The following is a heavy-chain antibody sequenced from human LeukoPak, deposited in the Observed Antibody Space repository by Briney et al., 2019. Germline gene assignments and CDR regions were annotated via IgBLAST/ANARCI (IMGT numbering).Heavy chain of an antibody. CDR2: INEEGTFT. CDR1: GFTFSGYW. J-gene: IGHJ4*02. Sequence: GGSLRLSCAASGFTFSGYWMHWVRQVPGKGLVWVSRINEEGTFTNYADSVKGRFTISRDNAKNTLYLQMNSLRAEDTAVYYCARDRLAGGYSYGPFDYWGQGTLVTVSS. V-gene: IGHV3-74*01. CDR3: ARDRLAGGYSYGPFDY. D-gene: IGHD5-18*01.